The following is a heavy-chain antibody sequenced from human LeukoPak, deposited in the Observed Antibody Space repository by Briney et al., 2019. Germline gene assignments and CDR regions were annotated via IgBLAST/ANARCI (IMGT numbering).Heavy chain of an antibody. CDR2: VLPIFGTA. CDR1: GGTFSSYS. D-gene: IGHD4-17*01. J-gene: IGHJ6*03. Sequence: SVKVSCKASGGTFSSYSISWGRQGPGQGVEWRGGVLPIFGTANYAQKFQGRVTITTDESTSTAYMELSSLRSEDTAVYYCASADDYGDYVGYYHYMDVWGKGTTVTVSS. V-gene: IGHV1-69*05. CDR3: ASADDYGDYVGYYHYMDV.